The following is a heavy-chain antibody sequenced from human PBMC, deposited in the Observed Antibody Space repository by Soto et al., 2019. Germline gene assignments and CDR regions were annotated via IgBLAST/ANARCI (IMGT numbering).Heavy chain of an antibody. Sequence: QVQLQESGPGLVKPSETLSLTCTVSGGSISSYYWSWIRQPPGKGLEWIGYIYYSGSTNYNPSLKRRVTISVDTSKNQFSLKRSSVTAADTAVYYCARDRRDTAMAAHYYYGMDVWGQGTTVTVSS. J-gene: IGHJ6*02. CDR3: ARDRRDTAMAAHYYYGMDV. D-gene: IGHD5-18*01. CDR2: IYYSGST. CDR1: GGSISSYY. V-gene: IGHV4-59*01.